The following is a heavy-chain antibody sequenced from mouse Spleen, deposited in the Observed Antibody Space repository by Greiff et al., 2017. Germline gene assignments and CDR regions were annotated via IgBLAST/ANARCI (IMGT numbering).Heavy chain of an antibody. CDR3: ASYLLGRFAY. Sequence: VQLVESGAELARPGASVKMSCKASGYTFTSYTMHWVKQRPGQGLEWIGYINPSSGYTKYNQKFKDKATLTPDKSSSTAYMQLSSLTSEDSAVYYCASYLLGRFAYWGQGTLVTVSA. D-gene: IGHD4-1*01. CDR2: INPSSGYT. CDR1: GYTFTSYT. V-gene: IGHV1-4*01. J-gene: IGHJ3*01.